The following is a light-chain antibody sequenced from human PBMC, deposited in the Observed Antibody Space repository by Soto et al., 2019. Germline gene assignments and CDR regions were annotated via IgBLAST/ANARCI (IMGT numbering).Light chain of an antibody. CDR3: QQSYSTLRT. CDR1: QSISSY. Sequence: DIQMTQSPSSLSASVGDRVTITCRASQSISSYLNWYQQKPGKAPKLLIYAASSLQSGVPSRFSGSGSGTDVTLTISSLQPEDFATNYCQQSYSTLRTFGQGTKVEIK. CDR2: AAS. J-gene: IGKJ2*01. V-gene: IGKV1-39*01.